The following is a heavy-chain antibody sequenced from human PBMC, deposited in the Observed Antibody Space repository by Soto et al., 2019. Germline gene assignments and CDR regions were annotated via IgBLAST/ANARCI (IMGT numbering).Heavy chain of an antibody. CDR1: GYTFTSYA. CDR2: INTNTGNP. CDR3: ARAEYSSPSLDYGMDV. Sequence: ASVKVSCKASGYTFTSYAMNWVRQAPGQGLEWMGWINTNTGNPTYAQGFTGRFVFSLDTSVSTAYLQICSLKAEDTAVYYCARAEYSSPSLDYGMDVWGQGTTVTVSS. D-gene: IGHD6-6*01. J-gene: IGHJ6*02. V-gene: IGHV7-4-1*01.